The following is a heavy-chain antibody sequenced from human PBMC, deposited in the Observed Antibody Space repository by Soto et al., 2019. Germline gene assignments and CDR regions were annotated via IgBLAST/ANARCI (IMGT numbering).Heavy chain of an antibody. CDR2: IYYSGST. V-gene: IGHV4-31*03. CDR1: GGSINSGGYY. Sequence: QVQLQESGPGLVKPSQTLSLTCTVSGGSINSGGYYWSWTRQHPGKGLEWIGYIYYSGSTHYNPYLKSRVIISLDTSKNQFSLKLSSVTAADTAVYYCARVSIGLSGNPFDYWGQGTLVTLSS. J-gene: IGHJ4*02. CDR3: ARVSIGLSGNPFDY. D-gene: IGHD6-19*01.